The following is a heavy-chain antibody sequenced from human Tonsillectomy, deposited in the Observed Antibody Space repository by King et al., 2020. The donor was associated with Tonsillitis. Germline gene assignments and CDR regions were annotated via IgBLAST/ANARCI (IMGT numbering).Heavy chain of an antibody. V-gene: IGHV3-23*04. J-gene: IGHJ4*02. CDR2: ISVRGGST. CDR3: AKFCDWNYFDY. Sequence: VQLVESGGGLVQPGGSLRLPCAASGFTFTSYAMSWARQAPGKGLEWVSAISVRGGSTYYADSVKGRFTTSRDNSKNTLYPQMNSLRAEDTAVYYCAKFCDWNYFDYWGQGTLVTVSS. D-gene: IGHD1-1*01. CDR1: GFTFTSYA.